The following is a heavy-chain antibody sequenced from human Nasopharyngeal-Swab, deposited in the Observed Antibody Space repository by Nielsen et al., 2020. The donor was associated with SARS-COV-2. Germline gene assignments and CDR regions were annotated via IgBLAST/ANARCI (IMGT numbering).Heavy chain of an antibody. J-gene: IGHJ4*02. D-gene: IGHD1-26*01. V-gene: IGHV3-33*01. Sequence: GESLKISCATSGFIFSSFGMHWVRQAPGKGLEWVAVIWHDGRNKYYADSVRGRFTISRDNSKNTLDLQMNSLRVDDTAVYYCARDRGSDDPIDYWGRGTLVTVSS. CDR1: GFIFSSFG. CDR3: ARDRGSDDPIDY. CDR2: IWHDGRNK.